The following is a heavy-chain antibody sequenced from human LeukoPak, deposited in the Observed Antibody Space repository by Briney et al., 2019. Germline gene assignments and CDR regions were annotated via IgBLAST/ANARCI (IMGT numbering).Heavy chain of an antibody. V-gene: IGHV1-69*06. Sequence: SVKVSCKASGGTFSNYAISWVRQAPGQGLEWMGGIIPIFGTANYAQKFRGRVTITADKSTRTAYMELSSLRSEDTAVYYCARLPANYDSSGYYYFDYWGQGTLVTVSS. D-gene: IGHD3-22*01. CDR1: GGTFSNYA. CDR2: IIPIFGTA. J-gene: IGHJ4*02. CDR3: ARLPANYDSSGYYYFDY.